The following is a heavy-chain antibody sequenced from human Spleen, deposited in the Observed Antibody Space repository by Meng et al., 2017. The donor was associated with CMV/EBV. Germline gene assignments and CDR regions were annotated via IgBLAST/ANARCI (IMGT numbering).Heavy chain of an antibody. Sequence: QVQLQQWGARLLKPWEALSLTCAVYGGSFSGYYWSWIRQPPGKGLEWIGEINHSGSTNYNPSLKSRVTISVDTSKNQFSLKLSSVTAADTAVYYCARRDGRCLDYWGQGTLVTVSS. CDR1: GGSFSGYY. D-gene: IGHD5-24*01. CDR3: ARRDGRCLDY. V-gene: IGHV4-34*01. J-gene: IGHJ4*02. CDR2: INHSGST.